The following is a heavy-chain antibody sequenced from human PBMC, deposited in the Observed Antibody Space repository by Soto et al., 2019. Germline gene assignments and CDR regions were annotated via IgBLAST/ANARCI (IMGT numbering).Heavy chain of an antibody. V-gene: IGHV1-69*13. Sequence: GASVKVSCKASGGTFSSYAISWVRQAPGQGLEWMGGIIPIFGTANYAQKFQGRVTITADESTSTAYMELSSLRSEDTAVYYCASEVATIKGDYFDYWGQGTLVTSPQ. CDR2: IIPIFGTA. D-gene: IGHD5-12*01. J-gene: IGHJ4*02. CDR3: ASEVATIKGDYFDY. CDR1: GGTFSSYA.